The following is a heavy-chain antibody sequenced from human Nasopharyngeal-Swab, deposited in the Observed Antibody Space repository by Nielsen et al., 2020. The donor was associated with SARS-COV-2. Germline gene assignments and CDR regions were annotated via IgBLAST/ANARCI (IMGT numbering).Heavy chain of an antibody. J-gene: IGHJ3*01. CDR3: AKGDTNGANDAFDL. Sequence: GESLKISCAASGFTFSSYAMSWVRQAPGKGLEWVSAITGSGTTYYADSVEGRFTISRDSSKNTLYLQMNSLRAEDTALYYCAKGDTNGANDAFDLWGQGTMVTVSS. D-gene: IGHD2-8*01. V-gene: IGHV3-23*01. CDR1: GFTFSSYA. CDR2: ITGSGTT.